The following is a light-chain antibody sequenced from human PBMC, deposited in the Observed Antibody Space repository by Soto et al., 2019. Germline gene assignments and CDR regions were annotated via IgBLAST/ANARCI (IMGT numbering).Light chain of an antibody. V-gene: IGKV3-20*01. Sequence: EVVLTQSPGALSWSPGEGVTLSCRASQNIRGNELAWYRQKRGQAPRLLIYGGSSRAEGIPDRFSGRGTGTNFTLTISRLEPEDSAVYYCQDYGTSHPWTFGQGTKLEIK. CDR2: GGS. CDR3: QDYGTSHPWT. J-gene: IGKJ1*01. CDR1: QNIRGNE.